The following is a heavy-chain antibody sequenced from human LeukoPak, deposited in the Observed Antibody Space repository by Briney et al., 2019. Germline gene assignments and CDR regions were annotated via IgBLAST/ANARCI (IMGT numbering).Heavy chain of an antibody. J-gene: IGHJ4*02. Sequence: GRSLRLSCAASGFTFSSYAMHWVRQAPGMGLEWVAVISYDGSNKYYADSVKGRFTISRDNSKNTLYLQMNSLRAEDTAVYYCARGYSSSWYDDFDYWGQGTLVTVSS. D-gene: IGHD6-13*01. CDR3: ARGYSSSWYDDFDY. CDR2: ISYDGSNK. CDR1: GFTFSSYA. V-gene: IGHV3-30-3*01.